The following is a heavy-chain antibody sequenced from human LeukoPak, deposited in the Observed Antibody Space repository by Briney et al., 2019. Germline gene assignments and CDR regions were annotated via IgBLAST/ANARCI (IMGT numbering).Heavy chain of an antibody. J-gene: IGHJ6*03. Sequence: GGSLRLSCAASGFTFSNAWMSWVRQAPGKGLEWVGRIKSKTDGGTTDYAAPVKGRFTISRDDSKNTLYLQMNSLKTEDTAVYYCTTDPPYSGSYPYYYYYYMDVWGKGTTVTVSS. D-gene: IGHD1-26*01. CDR2: IKSKTDGGTT. CDR3: TTDPPYSGSYPYYYYYYMDV. CDR1: GFTFSNAW. V-gene: IGHV3-15*01.